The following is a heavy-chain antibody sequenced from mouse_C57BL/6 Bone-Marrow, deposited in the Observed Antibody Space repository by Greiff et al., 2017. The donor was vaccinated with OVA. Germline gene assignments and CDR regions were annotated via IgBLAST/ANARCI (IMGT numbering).Heavy chain of an antibody. J-gene: IGHJ2*01. Sequence: EVQLQQSGAELVRPGASVKLSCTASGFNIKDDYMHWVKQRPEQGLEWIGWIDPENGDTEYASKFQGKATITSDTSSNTAYLQLSSRTSEDTAVYYCTTRDYDGYFDYWGQGTTLTVSS. CDR2: IDPENGDT. CDR1: GFNIKDDY. CDR3: TTRDYDGYFDY. V-gene: IGHV14-4*01. D-gene: IGHD2-4*01.